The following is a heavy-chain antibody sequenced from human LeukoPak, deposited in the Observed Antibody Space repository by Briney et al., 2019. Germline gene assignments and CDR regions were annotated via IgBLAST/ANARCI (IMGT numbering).Heavy chain of an antibody. CDR2: ISYDGSNK. Sequence: PGGSLRLSCAASGFTFSSYAMHWVRQAPGKGLEWVAVISYDGSNKYYADSVKGRFTISRDNSKNTLYLQMNSLRAEDTAVYYCATDIVANWGQGTLVTVSS. CDR3: ATDIVAN. J-gene: IGHJ4*02. D-gene: IGHD5-12*01. CDR1: GFTFSSYA. V-gene: IGHV3-30-3*01.